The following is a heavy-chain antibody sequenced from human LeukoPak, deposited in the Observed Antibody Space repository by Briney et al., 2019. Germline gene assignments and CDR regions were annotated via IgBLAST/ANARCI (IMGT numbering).Heavy chain of an antibody. CDR3: ARRSDYVLMEGVH. J-gene: IGHJ4*02. D-gene: IGHD3-16*01. V-gene: IGHV5-51*01. CDR2: IYPGDSDT. CDR1: GYSFTSYW. Sequence: GESLKISCKGSGYSFTSYWIGWVRQMPGKGLERMGIIYPGDSDTRYSPSFQGQVTISADKSISTAYLQWSSLKAPDTAMYYCARRSDYVLMEGVHWGQGTLVTVSS.